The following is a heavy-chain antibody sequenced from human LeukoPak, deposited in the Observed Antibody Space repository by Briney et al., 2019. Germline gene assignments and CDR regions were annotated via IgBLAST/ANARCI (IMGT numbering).Heavy chain of an antibody. CDR3: ARVVNVGSCGSCDFYFGLDV. V-gene: IGHV3-30*04. CDR1: GFIFSNYA. J-gene: IGHJ6*02. Sequence: PGGSLRLSRAVSGFIFSNYAIHWVRQAPGKGLEWVAVISSDGSNKYYADSVKGRFTISRDNSKNTLFLQMNYLRPDDTAVYYCARVVNVGSCGSCDFYFGLDVWGQGTTVTVSS. CDR2: ISSDGSNK. D-gene: IGHD2-15*01.